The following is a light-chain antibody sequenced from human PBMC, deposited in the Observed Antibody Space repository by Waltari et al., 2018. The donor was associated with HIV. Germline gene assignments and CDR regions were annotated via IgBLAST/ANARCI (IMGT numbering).Light chain of an antibody. Sequence: QSALTQPASVSGSPGQSITISCTGTSSNVGSDDLVSWYQQHPGEAPNPIIYEVTKPPSGVSNRFSCAKSGKTASPTSSGLQAEDGADYYCCSCPRSGIRYVFGTGTKVTVL. CDR1: SSNVGSDDL. CDR3: CSCPRSGIRYV. J-gene: IGLJ1*01. CDR2: EVT. V-gene: IGLV2-23*02.